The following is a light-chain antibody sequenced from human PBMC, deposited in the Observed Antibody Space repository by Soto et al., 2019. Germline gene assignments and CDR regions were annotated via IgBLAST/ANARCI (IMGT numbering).Light chain of an antibody. V-gene: IGKV3-15*01. CDR3: QQYNNWPPLT. Sequence: EIVMTQSPATLSVSPGERATLSCRASQSVSGNLACYQQKPGQAPRLLIYGASTRATGIPARFSGSGSGTEFPLPISSLQSEDFAVYYCQQYNNWPPLTFGGGTKVEIK. J-gene: IGKJ4*01. CDR2: GAS. CDR1: QSVSGN.